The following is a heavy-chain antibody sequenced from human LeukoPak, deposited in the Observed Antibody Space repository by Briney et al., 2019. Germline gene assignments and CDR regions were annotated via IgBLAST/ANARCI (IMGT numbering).Heavy chain of an antibody. V-gene: IGHV4-38-2*02. Sequence: SETLSLTCTVSGYSISSGYYWGWIRQPPGKGLEWIGSIYHSGSTYYNPSLKSRVTISVGTSKNQFSLKLSSVTAADTAVYYCARVLTIFGVVNNFDYWGQGTLVTVSS. D-gene: IGHD3-3*01. CDR2: IYHSGST. J-gene: IGHJ4*02. CDR3: ARVLTIFGVVNNFDY. CDR1: GYSISSGYY.